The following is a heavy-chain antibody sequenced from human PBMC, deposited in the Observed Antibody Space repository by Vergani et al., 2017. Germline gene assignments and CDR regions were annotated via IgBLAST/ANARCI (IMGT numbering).Heavy chain of an antibody. V-gene: IGHV1-2*02. CDR1: GYTFTSYY. CDR3: ARVLGLRSSCHGY. J-gene: IGHJ4*02. Sequence: QVQLVQSGAEVKKPGASVKVSCKASGYTFTSYYMHWVRQAPGQGLEWMGWINPNSGGTNYAQTLQGRVTMTRDTAISTAYMELSRLRSDDTPGYYCARVLGLRSSCHGYWGQGTLVTVSS. CDR2: INPNSGGT. D-gene: IGHD6-13*01.